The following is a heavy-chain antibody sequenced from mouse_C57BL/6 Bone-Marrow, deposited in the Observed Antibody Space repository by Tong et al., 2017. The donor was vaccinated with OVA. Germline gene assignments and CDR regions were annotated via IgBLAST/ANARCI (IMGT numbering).Heavy chain of an antibody. CDR2: IYPGDGDT. Sequence: VQLQESGAELVKPGASVKISCKASGYAFSSYWMNWVKQRPGKGLEWIGQIYPGDGDTNYNGKFKGKATLTADKSSSTAYMQLSSLTSEDSAVYFCARSQYSNYGDWFAYWGQGTLVTVSA. CDR3: ARSQYSNYGDWFAY. CDR1: GYAFSSYW. D-gene: IGHD2-5*01. J-gene: IGHJ3*01. V-gene: IGHV1-80*01.